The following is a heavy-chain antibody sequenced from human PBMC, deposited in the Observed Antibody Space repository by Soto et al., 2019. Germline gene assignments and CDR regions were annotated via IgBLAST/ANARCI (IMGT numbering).Heavy chain of an antibody. V-gene: IGHV4-30-2*01. J-gene: IGHJ5*02. CDR1: GGSISSGGYS. CDR2: IYHSGST. D-gene: IGHD1-1*01. Sequence: QLQLQESGSGLVRPSQTLSLTCAVSGGSISSGGYSWNWIRQPPGTGPEWVGYIYHSGSTLSNPSLLSRVTISVDKSKNQFALKLSSVTAADTAVYYCAREQLEGNWFDPWGQGTLVTVSS. CDR3: AREQLEGNWFDP.